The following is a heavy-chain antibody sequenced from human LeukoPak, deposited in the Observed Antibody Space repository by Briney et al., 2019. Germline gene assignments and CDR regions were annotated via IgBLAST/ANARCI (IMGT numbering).Heavy chain of an antibody. D-gene: IGHD1-26*01. J-gene: IGHJ5*02. Sequence: ASVKVSCKASGYTFTSYGISWVRQAPGQGLEWMGWISAYNGNTKYAQKLQGRVTMTTDTSTSTAYMELRSLRSDDTAVYYCARDQNDGRYYAGNWFDPWGQGTLVTVSS. V-gene: IGHV1-18*01. CDR3: ARDQNDGRYYAGNWFDP. CDR2: ISAYNGNT. CDR1: GYTFTSYG.